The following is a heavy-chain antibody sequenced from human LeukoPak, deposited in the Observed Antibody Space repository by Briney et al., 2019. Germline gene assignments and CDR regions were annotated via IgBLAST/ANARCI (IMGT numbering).Heavy chain of an antibody. Sequence: GESLQISCQGSGSSFTSYWIGWVRQLPGKGLEWMGIIYPGDSDTRYSPSFQGQVTISADKSISTAYLQWSSLKASDTAMYYCATTSDSSGVAFDYWGQGTLVTVSS. D-gene: IGHD3-22*01. CDR1: GSSFTSYW. CDR3: ATTSDSSGVAFDY. V-gene: IGHV5-51*01. CDR2: IYPGDSDT. J-gene: IGHJ4*02.